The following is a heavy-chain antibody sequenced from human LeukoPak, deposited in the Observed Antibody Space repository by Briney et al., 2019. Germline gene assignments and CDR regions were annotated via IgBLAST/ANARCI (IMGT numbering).Heavy chain of an antibody. D-gene: IGHD6-19*01. CDR1: GFTFSSYA. Sequence: GGSLRLSCAASGFTFSSYAMSWVRRAPGKGLECVSAISGSGGSTYYADSVKGRFTISRDNSKNTLYLQMNSLRAEDTAVYYCAKDLGIAVAGTWGAFDIWGQGTMVTVSS. CDR2: ISGSGGST. CDR3: AKDLGIAVAGTWGAFDI. V-gene: IGHV3-23*01. J-gene: IGHJ3*02.